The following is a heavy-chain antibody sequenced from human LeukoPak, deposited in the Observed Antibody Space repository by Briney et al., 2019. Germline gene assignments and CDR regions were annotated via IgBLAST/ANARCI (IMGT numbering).Heavy chain of an antibody. CDR1: GGSLSGYY. CDR2: INHSGST. CDR3: ARGIGLELRNWFDP. Sequence: SETLSLTCAVYGGSLSGYYWSWIRQPPGKGLEWMGEINHSGSTNYNPSLKSRVTISVDTTKNQFSLKLSSVTAADTAVYYCARGIGLELRNWFDPWGQGTLVTVSS. D-gene: IGHD1-7*01. J-gene: IGHJ5*02. V-gene: IGHV4-34*01.